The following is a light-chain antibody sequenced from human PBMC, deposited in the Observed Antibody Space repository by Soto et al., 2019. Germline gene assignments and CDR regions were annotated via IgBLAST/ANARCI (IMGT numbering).Light chain of an antibody. J-gene: IGKJ1*01. CDR2: DAS. V-gene: IGKV1-5*01. CDR1: QTISSW. Sequence: DIQMTQFPSTRPASVGDRVTITCRAGQTISSWLAWYQQKPGKAPDLLIYDASRLAGGVPSRFSGSESGTEFTLTIGSLQPDDFATYFCQQYYNYSTFGQGTKVDIK. CDR3: QQYYNYST.